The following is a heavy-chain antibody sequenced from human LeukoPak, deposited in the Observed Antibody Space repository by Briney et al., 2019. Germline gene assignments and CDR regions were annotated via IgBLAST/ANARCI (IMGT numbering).Heavy chain of an antibody. CDR1: GYPFTNYY. Sequence: ASVKVSCKASGYPFTNYYINWVRQAPGQGLEWMGIINPSGGSTSYAQKFQGRVTMTRDTSTSTVYMELSSLRSEDTAVYYCARETGYFDYWGQGTLVTVSS. V-gene: IGHV1-46*01. J-gene: IGHJ4*02. D-gene: IGHD1-14*01. CDR3: ARETGYFDY. CDR2: INPSGGST.